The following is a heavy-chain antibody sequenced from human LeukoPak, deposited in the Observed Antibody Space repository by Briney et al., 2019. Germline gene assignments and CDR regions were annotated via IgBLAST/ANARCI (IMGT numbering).Heavy chain of an antibody. CDR1: GFTFSSYS. Sequence: GGSLRLSCAASGFTFSSYSMNWVRQAPGKGPEWVSSISSSSSYIYYADSVKGRFTISRDNAKNSLYLQMNSLRAEDTAVYYCARGAICSSTSCYYYYYYMDVWGKGTTVTVSS. CDR3: ARGAICSSTSCYYYYYYMDV. J-gene: IGHJ6*03. CDR2: ISSSSSYI. D-gene: IGHD2-2*01. V-gene: IGHV3-21*01.